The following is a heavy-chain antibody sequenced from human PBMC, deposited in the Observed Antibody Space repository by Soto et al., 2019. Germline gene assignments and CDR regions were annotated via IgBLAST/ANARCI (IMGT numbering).Heavy chain of an antibody. CDR1: GFTFSRSP. Sequence: QVHLVESGGGVVQPGKSLRLSCAASGFTFSRSPMHWVRQAPGKGLEWVALTSYDGTKNFYADSVTGRVSISRDNSNNTPYLQMNSLRVEDTALYYCAKGGTEGDRDFDSWGQGTRVTVSS. CDR3: AKGGTEGDRDFDS. D-gene: IGHD2-21*02. V-gene: IGHV3-30*18. CDR2: TSYDGTKN. J-gene: IGHJ4*02.